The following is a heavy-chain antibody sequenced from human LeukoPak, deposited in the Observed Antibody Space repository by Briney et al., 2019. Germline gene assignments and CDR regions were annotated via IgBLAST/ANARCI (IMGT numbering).Heavy chain of an antibody. CDR3: ARDRRYCSGDNCYSGVDY. CDR2: MYSGGYT. J-gene: IGHJ4*02. CDR1: VLTLSANY. D-gene: IGHD2-15*01. Sequence: HPGGSLRLSCVASVLTLSANYMTWVRQAPGEGLDWVSVMYSGGYTYYADSVKGRFSISRDNSKNTVYLQMNSLRVEDSAVYFCARDRRYCSGDNCYSGVDYWGQGTRVIVSS. V-gene: IGHV3-53*01.